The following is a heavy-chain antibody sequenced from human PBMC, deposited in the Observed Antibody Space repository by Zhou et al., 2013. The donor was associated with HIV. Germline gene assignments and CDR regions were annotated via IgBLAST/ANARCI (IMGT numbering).Heavy chain of an antibody. Sequence: QVQLVQSGGEVKKPGASVKVSCKASGFTFTGFGISWVRQAPGQGLEWMGWISSYNGHTNYAQNLQGRVTVTTDTSTGTAYMELRSLRSDDTALYYCAKXGGRVATTHFDFWGQGSLVTVSS. J-gene: IGHJ4*02. CDR1: GFTFTGFG. CDR2: ISSYNGHT. CDR3: AKXGGRVATTHFDF. V-gene: IGHV1-18*01. D-gene: IGHD5-12*01.